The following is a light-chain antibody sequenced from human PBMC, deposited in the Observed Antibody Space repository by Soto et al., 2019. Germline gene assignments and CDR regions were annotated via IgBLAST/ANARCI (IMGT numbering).Light chain of an antibody. CDR3: QQYNSYSTWT. J-gene: IGKJ1*01. CDR1: QIISSG. V-gene: IGKV1-5*01. Sequence: DIQRTHPPSPLSASLGDRATTTCRASQIISSGLACSQQKPGKAPKLLIYDASSLESGVPSRFSGSGSGTEFTLTISSLQPDDFATYYCQQYNSYSTWTFGQGTKVEIK. CDR2: DAS.